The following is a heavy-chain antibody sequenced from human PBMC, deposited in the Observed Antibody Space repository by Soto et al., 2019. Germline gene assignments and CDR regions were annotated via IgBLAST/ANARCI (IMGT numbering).Heavy chain of an antibody. D-gene: IGHD2-15*01. CDR3: AKCSGGSCYTPFDY. CDR2: ISGSDGST. V-gene: IGHV3-23*01. Sequence: EVQLLESGGGLVQPGGSLRLSCAASGFTFSSYGMSWVRQAPGKGLEWVSAISGSDGSTYYADSVKGRFTISRDNSKNTLYLQMNSLRAEDTAVYYCAKCSGGSCYTPFDYWGQGTLVTVSS. J-gene: IGHJ4*02. CDR1: GFTFSSYG.